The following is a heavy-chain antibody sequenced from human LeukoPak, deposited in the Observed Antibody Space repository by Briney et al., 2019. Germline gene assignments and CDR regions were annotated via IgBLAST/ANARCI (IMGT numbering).Heavy chain of an antibody. CDR3: AGTDCSGGSCYYDHDY. V-gene: IGHV1-2*06. J-gene: IGHJ4*02. Sequence: ASVKVSCKASGYTFSGYYTHWVRQAPGQGLEWLGRINPNSGGTDYAQKFQGRVTMTRDTSITTAYMELSRLRSDDTAMYYCAGTDCSGGSCYYDHDYWGQGTLVTVSS. D-gene: IGHD2-15*01. CDR1: GYTFSGYY. CDR2: INPNSGGT.